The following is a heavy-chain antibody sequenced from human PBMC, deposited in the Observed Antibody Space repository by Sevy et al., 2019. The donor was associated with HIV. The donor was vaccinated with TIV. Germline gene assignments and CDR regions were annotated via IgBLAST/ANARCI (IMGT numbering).Heavy chain of an antibody. CDR3: AGENAWGRGYS. V-gene: IGHV4-59*08. CDR1: GGSITSLY. D-gene: IGHD1-26*01. CDR2: IYYNGDI. J-gene: IGHJ4*02. Sequence: SETLSLTCTVSGGSITSLYWNWIRQPPGKGLEWIANIYYNGDINYNPSLKSRVTLSLHTSKNQFSLRLSSVTAADTAMYHCAGENAWGRGYSWGQGTLVTVSS.